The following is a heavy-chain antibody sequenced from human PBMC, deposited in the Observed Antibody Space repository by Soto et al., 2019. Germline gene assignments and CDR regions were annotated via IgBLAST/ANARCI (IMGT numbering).Heavy chain of an antibody. CDR1: GYIFTGNY. CDR3: APHYPDSSVYFDD. CDR2: INPNNGAT. D-gene: IGHD3-22*01. Sequence: SVKVSCKASGYIFTGNYMHWVRQAPGQGLEYMGWINPNNGATNYAQNFQGRVTMTWDTSISTAYMEVRRLRSDDTAVYYCAPHYPDSSVYFDDWGQGTLVNVSS. V-gene: IGHV1-2*02. J-gene: IGHJ4*02.